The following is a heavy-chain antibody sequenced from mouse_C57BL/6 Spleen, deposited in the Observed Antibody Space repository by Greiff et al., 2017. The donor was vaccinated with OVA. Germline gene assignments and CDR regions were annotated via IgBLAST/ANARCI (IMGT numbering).Heavy chain of an antibody. J-gene: IGHJ4*01. CDR2: ISSGGDYI. CDR1: GFTFSSYA. D-gene: IGHD1-1*01. V-gene: IGHV5-9-1*02. CDR3: TRERITTVVAPYAMDY. Sequence: EVKLVESGEGLVKPGGSLKLSCAASGFTFSSYAMSWVRQTPEKRLEWVAYISSGGDYIYYADTVKGRFPISRDNARNTLYLQMSSLKSEDTAMYYCTRERITTVVAPYAMDYWGQGTSVTVSS.